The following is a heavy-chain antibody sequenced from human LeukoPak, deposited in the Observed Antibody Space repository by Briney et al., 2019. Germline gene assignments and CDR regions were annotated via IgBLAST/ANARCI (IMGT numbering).Heavy chain of an antibody. CDR3: ARDKDGYNYEYYFDY. J-gene: IGHJ4*02. Sequence: GGSLRLSCAASAFTFSSHAMSWVRQTPGKRLEWVSGISADGANTLYADSVKGRFTISRDNSNNALYLQMDSLRAEDTAVYYCARDKDGYNYEYYFDYWGQGTLVTVSS. V-gene: IGHV3-23*01. D-gene: IGHD5-24*01. CDR2: ISADGANT. CDR1: AFTFSSHA.